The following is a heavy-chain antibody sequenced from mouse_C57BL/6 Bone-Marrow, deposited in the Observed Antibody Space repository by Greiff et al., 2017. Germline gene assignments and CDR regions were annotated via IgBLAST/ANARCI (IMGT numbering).Heavy chain of an antibody. V-gene: IGHV14-4*01. CDR1: GFNIKDDY. J-gene: IGHJ2*01. CDR3: TSYGLFDY. Sequence: EVQLQQSGAELVRPGASVKLSCTASGFNIKDDYMHWVKQRPEQGLEWIGWIDPENGATEYASKFQGKATITADTSSNTAYLQLSSLTSEDTAVYCSTSYGLFDYWGQGNTLTVSA. CDR2: IDPENGAT. D-gene: IGHD1-1*02.